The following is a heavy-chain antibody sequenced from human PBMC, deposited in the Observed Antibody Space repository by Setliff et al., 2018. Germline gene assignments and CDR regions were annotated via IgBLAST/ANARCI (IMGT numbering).Heavy chain of an antibody. CDR1: GYTLTELS. CDR2: FDPEDGET. J-gene: IGHJ3*02. V-gene: IGHV1-24*01. CDR3: ATPRSGIIDAFDI. Sequence: ASVKVSCKVSGYTLTELSMHWVRQAPGKGLEWMGGFDPEDGETIYEQKFQGRVTMTEDTSTDTAYMELSSRRAEDTAVYYCATPRSGIIDAFDICGQETMVTGSS.